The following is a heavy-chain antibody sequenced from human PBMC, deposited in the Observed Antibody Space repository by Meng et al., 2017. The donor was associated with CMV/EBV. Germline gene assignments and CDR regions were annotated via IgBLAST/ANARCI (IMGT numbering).Heavy chain of an antibody. Sequence: SVKVSCKASGGTFSSYAISWVRQAPGQGLEWMGGIIPIFGTANYAQKFQGRVTITTDESTSTAYMELSSLRSEDTAVYYCARDGSKYQLLKDYYYYGMDVWGQGTTVTDSS. CDR3: ARDGSKYQLLKDYYYYGMDV. CDR1: GGTFSSYA. J-gene: IGHJ6*02. V-gene: IGHV1-69*05. CDR2: IIPIFGTA. D-gene: IGHD2-2*01.